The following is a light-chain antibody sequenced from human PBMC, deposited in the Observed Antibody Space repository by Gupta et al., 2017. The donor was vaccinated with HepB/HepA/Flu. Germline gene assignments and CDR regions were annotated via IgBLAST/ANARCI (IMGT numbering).Light chain of an antibody. Sequence: SSELTQDPAVSVALGQTVRITCQGDSLRSLSWYQRKPGQAPLLVMYDRNNRPSGIPDRFSASTSGNTASLIITGAQAEDEADYYCNSRDSSIDHLYVFGTGTKVTV. J-gene: IGLJ1*01. V-gene: IGLV3-19*01. CDR3: NSRDSSIDHLYV. CDR1: SLRSLS. CDR2: DRN.